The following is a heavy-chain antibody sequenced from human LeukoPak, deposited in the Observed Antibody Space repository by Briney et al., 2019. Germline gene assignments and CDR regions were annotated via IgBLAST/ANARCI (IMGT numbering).Heavy chain of an antibody. CDR1: GGSINSYY. V-gene: IGHV4-4*07. D-gene: IGHD6-19*01. CDR3: ARDRGVTVPGRRLDY. J-gene: IGHJ4*02. Sequence: SETLSLTCTASGGSINSYYWSWIRQPAGKGLEWIGHISTSGSTNYNPSLKSRVTISIDNSNNQFSLKMSSATAADTAVYYCARDRGVTVPGRRLDYWGQGTLVTVSS. CDR2: ISTSGST.